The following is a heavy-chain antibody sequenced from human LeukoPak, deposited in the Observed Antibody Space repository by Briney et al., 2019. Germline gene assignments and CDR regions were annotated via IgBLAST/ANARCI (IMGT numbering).Heavy chain of an antibody. CDR2: ISGSGGST. CDR1: GFTFSSYA. Sequence: PGGSLRLSCAASGFTFSSYAMSWVRQAPGKGLEWVSAISGSGGSTYYADSVKGRFTISRDNSKNTLYLQMNSLRADDTAIYYCAKLKAVVGATGPDYWGQGTLVTVSS. D-gene: IGHD1-26*01. J-gene: IGHJ4*02. CDR3: AKLKAVVGATGPDY. V-gene: IGHV3-23*01.